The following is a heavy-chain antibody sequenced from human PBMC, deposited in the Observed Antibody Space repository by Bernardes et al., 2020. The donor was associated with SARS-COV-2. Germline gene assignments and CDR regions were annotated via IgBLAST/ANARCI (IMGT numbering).Heavy chain of an antibody. J-gene: IGHJ5*02. V-gene: IGHV4-59*01. CDR1: VGSTSSYY. CDR3: ASGNVDCSSTSCYDWYDP. D-gene: IGHD2-2*01. CDR2: IYHSGST. Sequence: SETLSLTCTVSVGSTSSYYWSWIRQPPGKGLEWIGYIYHSGSTNYHPSLQSRVTISVDTSKNQFSLKLSSVTTADTAVYYCASGNVDCSSTSCYDWYDPWGQGTQVTVSP.